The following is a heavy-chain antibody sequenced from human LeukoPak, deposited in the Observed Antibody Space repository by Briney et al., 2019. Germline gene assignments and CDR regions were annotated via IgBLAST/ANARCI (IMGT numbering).Heavy chain of an antibody. D-gene: IGHD6-13*01. J-gene: IGHJ3*02. V-gene: IGHV3-21*06. CDR3: ATRLTADSYEASDI. CDR1: GFTFSRFS. CDR2: ISSGSHHK. Sequence: GGSLRLSCAGSGFTFSRFSMIWFSQAPGKGLQWVASISSGSHHKYHADSLKGRFTISRDNDKNSLFLQMNSLRAEDTALYYCATRLTADSYEASDIWGQGTMVTVSS.